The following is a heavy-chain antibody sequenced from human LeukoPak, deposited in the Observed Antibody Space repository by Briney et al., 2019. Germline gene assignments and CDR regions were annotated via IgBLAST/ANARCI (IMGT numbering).Heavy chain of an antibody. J-gene: IGHJ4*02. V-gene: IGHV3-7*03. CDR2: INQDESEK. CDR1: GFTFSNYW. Sequence: GGSLRLSCVFSGFTFSNYWMSWVRQAPGKGLEWVANINQDESEKHYVDSVKGRFTISRDNAKNSLYLQMNSLRAEDTAVYDCARGTARIAEGSTDCSGEGNLVTLSS. D-gene: IGHD6-13*01. CDR3: ARGTARIAEGSTDC.